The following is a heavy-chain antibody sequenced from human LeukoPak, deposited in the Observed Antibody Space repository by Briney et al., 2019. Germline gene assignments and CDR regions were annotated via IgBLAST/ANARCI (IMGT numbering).Heavy chain of an antibody. Sequence: SETLSLTCTVSGGSISSGSYYWSWIRQPAGKGLEWIGRIYTSGSTNYNPSLKSRVTISVDTSKNQFSLKLSSVTAADTAVYYCAMDYSNYRAWFDPWGQGTLVTVSS. CDR1: GGSISSGSYY. CDR3: AMDYSNYRAWFDP. V-gene: IGHV4-61*02. D-gene: IGHD4-11*01. J-gene: IGHJ5*02. CDR2: IYTSGST.